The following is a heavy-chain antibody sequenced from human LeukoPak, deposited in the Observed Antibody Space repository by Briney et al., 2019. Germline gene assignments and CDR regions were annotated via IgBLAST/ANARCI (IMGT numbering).Heavy chain of an antibody. CDR2: MNPNSGNT. V-gene: IGHV1-8*01. CDR1: GYTFTSYD. Sequence: ASVKVSCKASGYTFTSYDINWVRQATGQGLEWMGWMNPNSGNTGYAQKFQGRVTMTRNTSKSTAYMELSSLRSEDTAVYYCARTYYDFWSGYQPLFDYWGQGTLVTVSS. CDR3: ARTYYDFWSGYQPLFDY. J-gene: IGHJ4*02. D-gene: IGHD3-3*01.